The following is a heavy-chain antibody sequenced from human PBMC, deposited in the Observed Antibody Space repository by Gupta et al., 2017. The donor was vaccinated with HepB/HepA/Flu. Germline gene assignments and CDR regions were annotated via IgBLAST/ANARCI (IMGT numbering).Heavy chain of an antibody. CDR2: IIPIFGTA. V-gene: IGHV1-69*06. CDR3: ARVKGHYYYYYYYMDV. Sequence: QVQLVQSGAEVKKPGSSVKVSCKASGGTFSSYAIRWVRPAPGQGLEWMGGIIPIFGTANYAQKFQGRVTITADKSTSTAYMELSSLRSEDTAVYYCARVKGHYYYYYYYMDVWGKGTTVTVSS. J-gene: IGHJ6*03. CDR1: GGTFSSYA.